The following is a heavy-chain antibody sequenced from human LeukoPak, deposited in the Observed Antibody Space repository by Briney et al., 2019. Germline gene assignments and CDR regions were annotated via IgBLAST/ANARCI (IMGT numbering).Heavy chain of an antibody. D-gene: IGHD5-18*01. V-gene: IGHV3-23*01. CDR1: GFTFSSYA. CDR2: LSGSGGST. J-gene: IGHJ4*02. Sequence: GGSLRLSCVFSGFTFSSYAVSWVRQAPGKGLEWVSSLSGSGGSTYYADSVKGRFTISRDNSKNTLYLQMNSLRVADTAVYYCAKDPHTGYSFAYWGQGTLVTVSS. CDR3: AKDPHTGYSFAY.